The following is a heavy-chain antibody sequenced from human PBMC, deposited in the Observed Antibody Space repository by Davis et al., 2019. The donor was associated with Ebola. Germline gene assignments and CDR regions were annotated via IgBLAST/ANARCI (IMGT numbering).Heavy chain of an antibody. Sequence: ASVKVSCKASGYTFTNYGITWVRQAPGQGLEWMGRISAYNGNTNYAQKLQGRVTMTTDTSTSTAYMELRSLRSDDTAVYYCARGITMIVGVDWFDPWGQGTLVTVSS. V-gene: IGHV1-18*04. CDR2: ISAYNGNT. CDR3: ARGITMIVGVDWFDP. J-gene: IGHJ5*02. CDR1: GYTFTNYG. D-gene: IGHD3-22*01.